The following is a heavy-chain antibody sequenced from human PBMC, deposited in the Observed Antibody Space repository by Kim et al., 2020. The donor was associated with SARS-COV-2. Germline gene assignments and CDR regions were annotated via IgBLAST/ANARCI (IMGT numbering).Heavy chain of an antibody. Sequence: GPLTISRDNSKNTLYLQMNSLRAEDTAVYYCARDLKIAVAAKWHYYYGMDVWGQGTTVTVSS. V-gene: IGHV3-30*01. CDR3: ARDLKIAVAAKWHYYYGMDV. J-gene: IGHJ6*02. D-gene: IGHD6-19*01.